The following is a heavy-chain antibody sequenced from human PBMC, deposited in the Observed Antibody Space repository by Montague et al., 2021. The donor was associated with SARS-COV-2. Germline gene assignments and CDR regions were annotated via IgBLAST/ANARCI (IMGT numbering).Heavy chain of an antibody. D-gene: IGHD6-13*01. Sequence: SETLSLTCAVFGGSISSGNWWSWVRQPPGKGLEWIGEIYHSGSTNYNPSLKSRVTISLDKSKNQFSLNLSSATAADTAVYYCARFFSSWTDWGQGTLVTVSS. J-gene: IGHJ4*02. CDR3: ARFFSSWTD. V-gene: IGHV4-4*02. CDR1: GGSISSGNW. CDR2: IYHSGST.